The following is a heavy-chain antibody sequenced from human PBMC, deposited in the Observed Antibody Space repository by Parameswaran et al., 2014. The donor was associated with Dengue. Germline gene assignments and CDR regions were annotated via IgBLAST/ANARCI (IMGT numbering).Heavy chain of an antibody. CDR2: SITVGAP. Sequence: RWIRQPPGRDWSGLGISITVGAPTTTPPSTSRVTISVDTSKNQFSLKLSSVTAADTAVYYCARDRSIAAAGTSYYYYYYGMDVWGQGTTVTVSS. CDR3: ARDRSIAAAGTSYYYYYYGMDV. D-gene: IGHD6-13*01. V-gene: IGHV4-59*01. J-gene: IGHJ6*02.